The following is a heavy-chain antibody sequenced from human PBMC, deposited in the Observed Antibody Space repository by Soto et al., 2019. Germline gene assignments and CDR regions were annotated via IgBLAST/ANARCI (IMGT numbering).Heavy chain of an antibody. CDR1: GFTFSSYG. D-gene: IGHD3-10*01. J-gene: IGHJ6*02. CDR2: ISYDGSNK. Sequence: HPGGSLRLSCAASGFTFSSYGMHWVRQAPGKGLEWVAVISYDGSNKYYADSVKGRFTISRDNSKNTLYLQMNSLRAEDTAVYYCAKDQDGTGYYYYGMDVWGQGTTVTVSS. V-gene: IGHV3-30*18. CDR3: AKDQDGTGYYYYGMDV.